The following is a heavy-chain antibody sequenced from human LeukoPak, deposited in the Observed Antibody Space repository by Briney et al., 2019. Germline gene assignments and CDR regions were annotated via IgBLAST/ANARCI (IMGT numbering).Heavy chain of an antibody. CDR1: GYTFTGYY. V-gene: IGHV1-2*02. CDR2: INPNSGDT. CDR3: SRDFGEPTGYYMDV. D-gene: IGHD3-3*01. J-gene: IGHJ6*03. Sequence: ASVKVSCKASGYTFTGYYMHWVRHAPGQGLEWMGWINPNSGDTNYAQKFQGRDTMTRDTSISTAYMELSSLRSGDTAVYYCSRDFGEPTGYYMDVWGKGNTVTVSS.